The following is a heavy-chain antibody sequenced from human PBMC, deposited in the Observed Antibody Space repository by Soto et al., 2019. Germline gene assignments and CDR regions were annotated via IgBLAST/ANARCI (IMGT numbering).Heavy chain of an antibody. CDR3: ARDQGVITNYYYYGMDV. J-gene: IGHJ6*02. CDR2: ISYDGRNK. D-gene: IGHD3-22*01. CDR1: GFTFSSYA. Sequence: GGSLRLSCAASGFTFSSYAMHWVRQAPGKGLEWVAVISYDGRNKYYADSVKGRFTISRDNSKNTLYLQMNSLRAEDTAVYYCARDQGVITNYYYYGMDVWGQGTTVTVSS. V-gene: IGHV3-30*04.